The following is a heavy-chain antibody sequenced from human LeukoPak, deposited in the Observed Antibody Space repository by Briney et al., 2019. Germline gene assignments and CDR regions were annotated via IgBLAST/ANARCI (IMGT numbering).Heavy chain of an antibody. D-gene: IGHD3-3*01. V-gene: IGHV1-18*01. Sequence: EASVKVSCKASGYTFTSYGISWVRQAPGQGLEWMGWISANNGDTDYAQKFQGRVTMTTDTSTSTAYMELRSLRSDDTAVYYCARHQYYDFWSGYYFDGWGQGTLVTVSS. J-gene: IGHJ5*02. CDR2: ISANNGDT. CDR3: ARHQYYDFWSGYYFDG. CDR1: GYTFTSYG.